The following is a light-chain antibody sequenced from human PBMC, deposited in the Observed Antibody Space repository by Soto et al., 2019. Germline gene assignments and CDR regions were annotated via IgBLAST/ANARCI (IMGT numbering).Light chain of an antibody. J-gene: IGKJ4*01. CDR2: DAS. V-gene: IGKV1-33*01. Sequence: DIQMTQSPSSLSASVGDRVTITCQASQDISNYLNWYQQKPGKAPKLLIYDASNLETGVPSRFSGSGSATDFTFTISSLQPEDIATYYCQKYDNLPFTFGGGTKVEIK. CDR1: QDISNY. CDR3: QKYDNLPFT.